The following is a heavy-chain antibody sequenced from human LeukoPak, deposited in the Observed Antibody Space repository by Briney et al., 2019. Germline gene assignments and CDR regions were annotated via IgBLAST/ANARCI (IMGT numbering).Heavy chain of an antibody. Sequence: PGGSLRLSCAASGFTFSSYAMSWVRQAPGKGLEWVSAISGSGGSTYYADSVKGRFTISRDNSKNTLYLQMNSLRAEDTAVYYCAKSLTVHIVVVVAATAADIWGQGTLVTVSS. CDR2: ISGSGGST. J-gene: IGHJ4*02. D-gene: IGHD2-15*01. CDR1: GFTFSSYA. CDR3: AKSLTVHIVVVVAATAADI. V-gene: IGHV3-23*01.